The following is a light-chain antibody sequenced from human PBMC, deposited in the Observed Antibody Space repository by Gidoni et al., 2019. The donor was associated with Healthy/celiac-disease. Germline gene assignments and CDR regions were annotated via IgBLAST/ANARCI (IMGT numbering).Light chain of an antibody. Sequence: EIVLTQSPATLSLSPGERATLSCRASQSVGSYLAWFQQKPGQTPRLLIYDASNRATGIPARFSGSGSGTDFTLTISSLQPEDFAVYYCQQRSNWPLTFXGXTKVEIK. V-gene: IGKV3-11*01. CDR3: QQRSNWPLT. CDR2: DAS. CDR1: QSVGSY. J-gene: IGKJ4*01.